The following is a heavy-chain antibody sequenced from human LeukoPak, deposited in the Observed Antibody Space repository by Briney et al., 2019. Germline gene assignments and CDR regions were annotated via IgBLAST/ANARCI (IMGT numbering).Heavy chain of an antibody. D-gene: IGHD5-18*01. CDR3: ARKGGYSYGLDYYGMDV. V-gene: IGHV1-69*13. Sequence: ASVKVSCRASGGTFSSYAISWVRQAPGQGLEWMGGIIPIFGTANYAQKFQGRVTITAVESTSTAYMELSSLRSEDTAVYYCARKGGYSYGLDYYGMDVWGKGTTVTVSS. CDR2: IIPIFGTA. J-gene: IGHJ6*04. CDR1: GGTFSSYA.